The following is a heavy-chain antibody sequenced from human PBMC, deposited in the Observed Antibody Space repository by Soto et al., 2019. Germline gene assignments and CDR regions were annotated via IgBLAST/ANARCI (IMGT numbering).Heavy chain of an antibody. V-gene: IGHV4-39*01. J-gene: IGHJ5*02. CDR1: GCSISSSSYY. Sequence: PSETLSLTCTVSGCSISSSSYYWGWIRQPPGKGLEWIGSIYYSGSTYYNPSLKSRVTISVDTSKNQFSLKLSSVTAADTAVYYCARRILSGLEQNWFDPWGQGTLVTVSS. D-gene: IGHD1-1*01. CDR2: IYYSGST. CDR3: ARRILSGLEQNWFDP.